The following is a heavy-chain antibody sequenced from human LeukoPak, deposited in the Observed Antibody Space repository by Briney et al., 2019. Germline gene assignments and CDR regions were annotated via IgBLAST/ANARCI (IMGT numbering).Heavy chain of an antibody. V-gene: IGHV3-7*04. D-gene: IGHD3-16*01. Sequence: GGSLRLSCAASGFTFSGYWMSWVRQAPEKGLEWLANIKSDGSEKYYVDSGKGRFTISRDNAKNSLYLQMNSLRPEDTAVYYCARMSRYGLDYWGQGTLVTVSS. CDR1: GFTFSGYW. CDR2: IKSDGSEK. J-gene: IGHJ4*02. CDR3: ARMSRYGLDY.